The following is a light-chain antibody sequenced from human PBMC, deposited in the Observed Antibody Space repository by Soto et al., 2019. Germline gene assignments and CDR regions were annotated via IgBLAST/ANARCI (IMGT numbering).Light chain of an antibody. Sequence: DIQMTQSPSSLSAPVGDRVTISCRASQSISSYLNWYQQKPGKAPKLLIYDASSLQSGVPSRFSGSGSGTDFTLTISSLQPEDFATYYCQQSYSTPYTFGQGTKLEIK. J-gene: IGKJ2*01. CDR1: QSISSY. CDR3: QQSYSTPYT. V-gene: IGKV1-39*01. CDR2: DAS.